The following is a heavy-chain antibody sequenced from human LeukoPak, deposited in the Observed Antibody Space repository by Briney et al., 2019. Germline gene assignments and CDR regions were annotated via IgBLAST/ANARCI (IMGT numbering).Heavy chain of an antibody. D-gene: IGHD3-10*01. Sequence: SETLSLTCAVYGGSFSGYYWSWIRQLPGKGLEWIGQINHSGSTNYNPSLKSRVTISVDTSKNQFSLKLSSVTAADTAVYYCARGFYWRPITMVRGYYYYYGMDVWGKGTTVTVSS. J-gene: IGHJ6*04. V-gene: IGHV4-34*01. CDR2: INHSGST. CDR3: ARGFYWRPITMVRGYYYYYGMDV. CDR1: GGSFSGYY.